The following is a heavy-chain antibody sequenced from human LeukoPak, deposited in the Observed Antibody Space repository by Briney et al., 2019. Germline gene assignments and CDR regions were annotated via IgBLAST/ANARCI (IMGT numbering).Heavy chain of an antibody. V-gene: IGHV1-18*01. CDR3: AREGYDGDRTFDY. D-gene: IGHD5-12*01. CDR1: GYTFTNYG. J-gene: IGHJ4*02. Sequence: ASVKVSCKASGYTFTNYGVSWVRQAPGQGLEWMGWISPYSDRTNSIPKFQGRLTMTADTSTLAAYMELRSLRSDDTAVYYCAREGYDGDRTFDYWGQGTLVTVSS. CDR2: ISPYSDRT.